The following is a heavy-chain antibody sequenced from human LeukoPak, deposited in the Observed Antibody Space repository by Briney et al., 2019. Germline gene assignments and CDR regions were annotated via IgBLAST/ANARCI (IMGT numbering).Heavy chain of an antibody. J-gene: IGHJ6*03. V-gene: IGHV1-69*13. D-gene: IGHD2-2*02. CDR1: GGTFSSYA. Sequence: SVKVSCKASGGTFSSYAISWVRQAPGQGLEWMGGIIPIFGTANYAQKFQGRVTITADESTSTAYMELSSLRSEDTAVYYCARVLGHCSSTSCYTPGYYMDVWGKGTTVTVSS. CDR3: ARVLGHCSSTSCYTPGYYMDV. CDR2: IIPIFGTA.